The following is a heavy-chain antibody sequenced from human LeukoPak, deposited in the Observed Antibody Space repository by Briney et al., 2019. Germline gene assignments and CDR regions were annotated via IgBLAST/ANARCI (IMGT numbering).Heavy chain of an antibody. V-gene: IGHV3-7*03. Sequence: GGSLRLPCAASGFPFSNFWMSGVRQAPPGKGLGGVANIKQDGSEKYYMDSVKGRFTISRDNAKNSLYLQMNSLRAEDTAVYYCARDGYYGSGSYPYFDCWGQGTLVTVSS. CDR2: IKQDGSEK. CDR3: ARDGYYGSGSYPYFDC. J-gene: IGHJ4*02. D-gene: IGHD3-10*01. CDR1: GFPFSNFW.